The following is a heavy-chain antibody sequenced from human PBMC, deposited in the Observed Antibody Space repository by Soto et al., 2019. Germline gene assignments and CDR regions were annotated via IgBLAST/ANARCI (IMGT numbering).Heavy chain of an antibody. CDR3: ARGTLNIAVAGYDY. Sequence: PSETLSLTCTVSGGSISSYYWSWIRQPPGKGLEWIGYIYYSGSTNYNPSLKSRVTISVDTSKNQFSLKLSSVTAADTAVYYCARGTLNIAVAGYDYWGQGTLVTVSS. CDR1: GGSISSYY. V-gene: IGHV4-59*01. CDR2: IYYSGST. D-gene: IGHD6-19*01. J-gene: IGHJ4*02.